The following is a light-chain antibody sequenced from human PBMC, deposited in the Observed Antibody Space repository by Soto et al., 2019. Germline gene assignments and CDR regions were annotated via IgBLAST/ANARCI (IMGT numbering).Light chain of an antibody. CDR1: QAVSSIL. CDR2: GAS. CDR3: QQHGTSPI. V-gene: IGKV3-20*01. J-gene: IGKJ4*01. Sequence: EVVLTQSPGTLSLSPGERATLSCRASQAVSSILLAWYQQKPGQAPRLLIYGASSRATGIPDRFSGSGSGTDFTLTGSRLEPEDVAVYYCQQHGTSPIFGGGTKVEIK.